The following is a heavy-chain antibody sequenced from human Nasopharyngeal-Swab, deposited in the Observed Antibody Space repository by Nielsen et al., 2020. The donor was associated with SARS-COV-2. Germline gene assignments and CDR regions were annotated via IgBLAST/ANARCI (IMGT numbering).Heavy chain of an antibody. D-gene: IGHD5-18*01. J-gene: IGHJ2*01. Sequence: KVSCKGSEYSFSNYWIAWVRQMPGKGLQWMGIIDPNDSDTRYSPSFQGQVTISVDKSAGTAYLYWSSLKASDTGIYYCARNGDTTMSTDWYFDLWGRGTLVTVSS. CDR1: EYSFSNYW. CDR3: ARNGDTTMSTDWYFDL. CDR2: IDPNDSDT. V-gene: IGHV5-51*01.